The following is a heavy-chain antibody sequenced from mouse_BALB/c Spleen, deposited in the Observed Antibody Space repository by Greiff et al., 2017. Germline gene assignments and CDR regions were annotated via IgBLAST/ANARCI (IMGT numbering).Heavy chain of an antibody. Sequence: EVQGVESGGGLVKPGGSLKLSCAASGFTFRDYYMYWVRQTPEKRLEWVATISDGGSYTYYPDSVKGRFTISRDNAKNNLYLQMSSLKSEDTAMYYCAREGGTTYWGQGTLVTVSA. CDR3: AREGGTTY. V-gene: IGHV5-4*02. D-gene: IGHD4-1*01. CDR1: GFTFRDYY. J-gene: IGHJ3*01. CDR2: ISDGGSYT.